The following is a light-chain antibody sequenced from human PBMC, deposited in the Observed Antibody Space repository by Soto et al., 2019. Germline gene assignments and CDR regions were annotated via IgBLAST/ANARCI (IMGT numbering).Light chain of an antibody. V-gene: IGKV3-15*01. CDR1: QSIGSN. J-gene: IGKJ5*01. CDR3: QQYNNWSPPIT. CDR2: GAS. Sequence: EIIVTQCPATLSVSPGERATLSCRASQSIGSNLAWYQHKPGQAPRLLIYGASTRATDIPARFSGSGSGTDFTLTISSLQSEDFAVYYCQQYNNWSPPITFGQGTRLEIK.